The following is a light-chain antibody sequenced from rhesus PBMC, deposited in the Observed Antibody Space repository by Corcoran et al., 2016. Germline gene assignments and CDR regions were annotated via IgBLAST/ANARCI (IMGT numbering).Light chain of an antibody. Sequence: DIQMTQSPSSLSASVGDRVTITCRASENVNNYLNWYQQKPGKVPKLLIYAASTLESGVPSSFSGRGAGTEVALTISSLQPEDLATYYCQHGYGIPLTFGGGTKVEIK. CDR3: QHGYGIPLT. V-gene: IGKV1-74*01. CDR1: ENVNNY. J-gene: IGKJ4*01. CDR2: AAS.